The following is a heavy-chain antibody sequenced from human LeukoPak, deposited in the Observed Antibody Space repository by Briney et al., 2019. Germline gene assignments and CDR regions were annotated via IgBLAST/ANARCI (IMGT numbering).Heavy chain of an antibody. J-gene: IGHJ6*03. Sequence: SQTLSLTCALSGDSFSSNSAAWNWIRQSPSRGLEWLGRTYYRSKLYNDYAVSVKSRITINPDTSKNQFSLKLSSVTAADTAVYYCARGLRPRSSWYFDRHYYYYYYMDVWGKGTTVTVSS. CDR1: GDSFSSNSAA. CDR3: ARGLRPRSSWYFDRHYYYYYYMDV. V-gene: IGHV6-1*01. CDR2: TYYRSKLYN. D-gene: IGHD6-13*01.